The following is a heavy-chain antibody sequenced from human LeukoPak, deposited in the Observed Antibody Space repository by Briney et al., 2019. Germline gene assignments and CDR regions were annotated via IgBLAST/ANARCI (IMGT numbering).Heavy chain of an antibody. D-gene: IGHD3-22*01. J-gene: IGHJ5*02. CDR2: INTNTGNP. Sequence: GASVKVSCKASGYTFTDFYIHWVRQAPGQGLEWMGWINTNTGNPTYAQGFTGRFVFSLDTSVSTAYLQISSLKAEDTAVYYCARVYDYYGSSGFWFDPWGQGTLVTVSS. V-gene: IGHV7-4-1*02. CDR1: GYTFTDFY. CDR3: ARVYDYYGSSGFWFDP.